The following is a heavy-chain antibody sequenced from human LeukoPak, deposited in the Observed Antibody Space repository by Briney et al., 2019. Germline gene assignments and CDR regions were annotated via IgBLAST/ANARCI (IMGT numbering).Heavy chain of an antibody. CDR1: GGSFSGYY. D-gene: IGHD4-11*01. J-gene: IGHJ4*02. CDR3: ARATDYPWYFDY. V-gene: IGHV4-34*01. Sequence: PSKTLSLTCAVYGGSFSGYYWSWIRQPPGKGLEWIGEINHSGRTNYNPSLKRRVTISVDTSKNQFSLKLNSVTAADTAVYYCARATDYPWYFDYWGQGTLVTVSS. CDR2: INHSGRT.